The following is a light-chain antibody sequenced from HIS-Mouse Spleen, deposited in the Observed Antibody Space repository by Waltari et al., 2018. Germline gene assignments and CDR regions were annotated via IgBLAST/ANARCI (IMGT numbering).Light chain of an antibody. J-gene: IGLJ2*01. CDR2: DVS. Sequence: QSALTQPASVSGSPGQSITISCNGTSSDVGGYNYVSWYQQHPGKAPKLMIYDVSNRPSGVSNRFSGSKSVDTASLTIAGLQAEDEAYAYGSSYTSSSTEVFGVGTKLTVL. CDR1: SSDVGGYNY. CDR3: SSYTSSSTEV. V-gene: IGLV2-14*03.